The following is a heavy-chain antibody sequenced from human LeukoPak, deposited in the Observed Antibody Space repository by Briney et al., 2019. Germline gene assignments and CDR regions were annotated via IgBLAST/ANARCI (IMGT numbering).Heavy chain of an antibody. CDR1: GYTFTSSG. CDR3: AGVAVAGTFFDY. CDR2: ISAYNGNT. D-gene: IGHD6-19*01. V-gene: IGHV1-18*01. Sequence: ASVKVSCKASGYTFTSSGISWVRQAPGQGLEWMGWISAYNGNTNYAQKLQSRVTMTTDTSTSTAYMELRSLRSDDTAVYYCAGVAVAGTFFDYGGQGTLVTVSS. J-gene: IGHJ4*02.